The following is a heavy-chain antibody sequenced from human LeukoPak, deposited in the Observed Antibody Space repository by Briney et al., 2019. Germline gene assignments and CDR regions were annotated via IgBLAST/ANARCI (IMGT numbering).Heavy chain of an antibody. J-gene: IGHJ5*02. CDR2: IYYSGST. Sequence: SETLSLTCTVSGGSISSSSYYWGWIRQPPGKGPEWIGSIYYSGSTYYNPSLKSRVTISVDTSKNQFSLKLSSVTAADTAVYYCARSARVYYYDSSGYSWFDPWGQGTLVTVSS. CDR1: GGSISSSSYY. V-gene: IGHV4-39*01. CDR3: ARSARVYYYDSSGYSWFDP. D-gene: IGHD3-22*01.